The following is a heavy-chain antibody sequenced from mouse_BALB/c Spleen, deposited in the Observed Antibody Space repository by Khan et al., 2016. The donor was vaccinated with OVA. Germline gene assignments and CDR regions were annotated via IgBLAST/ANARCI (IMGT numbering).Heavy chain of an antibody. D-gene: IGHD2-10*01. CDR1: GYTFTNYI. J-gene: IGHJ4*01. CDR3: AAYYLICFCFDY. CDR2: INPYNDGT. V-gene: IGHV1S136*01. Sequence: VQLQQSGPELVKPGASVKMSCKASGYTFTNYIIHWVKQKPGQGLEWIGYINPYNDGTKYNEKFKDKATLTSDKSSSTAYMEMSSLTSEDSAVYYCAAYYLICFCFDYWGQGTPVTVSA.